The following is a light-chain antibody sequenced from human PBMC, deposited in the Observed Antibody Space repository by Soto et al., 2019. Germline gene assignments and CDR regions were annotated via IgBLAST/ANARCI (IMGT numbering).Light chain of an antibody. J-gene: IGKJ4*01. CDR3: QQYNSYSVT. V-gene: IGKV1-5*01. CDR1: QNSDSW. Sequence: DIQMTKSPSTLSASVGDRVTITCRASQNSDSWLAWYQQQPGKAPRLLIYDASSLESGVPSRFSGSGSGTEFTLTISSLQPDDFATYYCQQYNSYSVTFGGGTQVEIK. CDR2: DAS.